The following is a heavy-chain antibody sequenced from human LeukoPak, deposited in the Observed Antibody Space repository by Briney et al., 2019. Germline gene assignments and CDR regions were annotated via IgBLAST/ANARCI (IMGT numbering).Heavy chain of an antibody. Sequence: GGSLKLSWAASGXTFSGCAIHWVRQSSGKGLEWVGHIDKKDNFHATAYAASVQGRFSISRDDSKNTAFLHMNSLKIEDMALYYCTRDSGTYNWLDPWGQGTLVTVSS. D-gene: IGHD1-26*01. J-gene: IGHJ5*02. CDR2: IDKKDNFHAT. V-gene: IGHV3-73*01. CDR1: GXTFSGCA. CDR3: TRDSGTYNWLDP.